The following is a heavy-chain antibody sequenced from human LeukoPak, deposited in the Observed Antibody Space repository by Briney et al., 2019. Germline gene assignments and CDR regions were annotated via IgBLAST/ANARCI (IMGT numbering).Heavy chain of an antibody. V-gene: IGHV4-59*01. Sequence: SETLSLTCTVSGVTISSYYWSWIRQPPGKGLEWIGYIYYSGSTNYNPSLKSRVTISVDTSKNPFSLKLSSVTAADTAVYYCARGLQGLVTQRTDAFDIWGQGTMVTVSS. CDR3: ARGLQGLVTQRTDAFDI. D-gene: IGHD4-23*01. J-gene: IGHJ3*02. CDR1: GVTISSYY. CDR2: IYYSGST.